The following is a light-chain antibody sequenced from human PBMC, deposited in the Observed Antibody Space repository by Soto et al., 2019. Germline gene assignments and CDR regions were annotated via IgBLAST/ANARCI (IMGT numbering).Light chain of an antibody. J-gene: IGKJ4*01. Sequence: IVLTQSPATLSLSPGERASLSCGASQSVTGNFVAWYQKKPGLAPRLLIFDASTRATGIPDRFSGSGSGTDFTLTIRRLEPEDSAVYYCQHFGDSPTFGGGTKVEVK. V-gene: IGKV3D-20*01. CDR1: QSVTGNF. CDR3: QHFGDSPT. CDR2: DAS.